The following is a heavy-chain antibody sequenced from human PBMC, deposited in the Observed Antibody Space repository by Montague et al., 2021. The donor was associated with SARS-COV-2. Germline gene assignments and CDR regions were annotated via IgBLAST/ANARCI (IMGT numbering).Heavy chain of an antibody. J-gene: IGHJ5*02. CDR3: ARRYCSSTSCPNWFDP. V-gene: IGHV4-4*02. CDR1: GGSINSSNW. D-gene: IGHD2-2*01. CDR2: IYHSGST. Sequence: SETLSLTCAVSGGSINSSNWWSWVRQPPGKGLEWIGEIYHSGSTNYNPSLKSRVTISVDKSKNQFSLKLSSVTAADTAVYYCARRYCSSTSCPNWFDPWGQGTLVTVSS.